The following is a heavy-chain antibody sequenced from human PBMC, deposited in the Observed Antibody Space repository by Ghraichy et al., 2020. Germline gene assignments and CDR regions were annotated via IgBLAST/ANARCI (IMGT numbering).Heavy chain of an antibody. CDR1: GFTFSSYA. V-gene: IGHV3-23*01. Sequence: GGSLRLSCAASGFTFSSYAVSWVRQAPGKGLEWVSAISGSGGSTYYADSVKGRFTISRDNSKNTLYLQMNSLRAEDTAVYYCAKPGSGYYYYYGMDVWGQGTTVTVSS. CDR3: AKPGSGYYYYYGMDV. D-gene: IGHD2-15*01. J-gene: IGHJ6*02. CDR2: ISGSGGST.